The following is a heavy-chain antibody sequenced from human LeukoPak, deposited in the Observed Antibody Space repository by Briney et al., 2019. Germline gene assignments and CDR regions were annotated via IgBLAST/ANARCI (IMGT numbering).Heavy chain of an antibody. CDR3: ARVKYYDFWSGSPVEYYFDY. J-gene: IGHJ4*02. Sequence: PSETLSLTCTVSGGSISSYYWSWIRQPPGKGLEWIGYIYYSGSTNYNPSLKSRVTISVDTSKNQFSLKLSSVTAADTAVYYCARVKYYDFWSGSPVEYYFDYWGQGTLVTVSS. V-gene: IGHV4-59*01. CDR2: IYYSGST. CDR1: GGSISSYY. D-gene: IGHD3-3*01.